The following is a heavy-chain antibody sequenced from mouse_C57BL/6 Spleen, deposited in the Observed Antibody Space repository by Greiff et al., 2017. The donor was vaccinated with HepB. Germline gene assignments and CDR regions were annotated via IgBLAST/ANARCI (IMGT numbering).Heavy chain of an antibody. J-gene: IGHJ3*01. V-gene: IGHV1-64*01. CDR1: GYTFTSYW. Sequence: QVQLQQPGAELVKPGASVKLSCKASGYTFTSYWMHWVKQRPGQGLEWIGMIHPNSGSTNYNEKFKSKATLTVDKSSRTAYMQLSSLTSEDSAVYYCARGYGKGFAYWGQGTLVTVSA. CDR2: IHPNSGST. CDR3: ARGYGKGFAY. D-gene: IGHD2-2*01.